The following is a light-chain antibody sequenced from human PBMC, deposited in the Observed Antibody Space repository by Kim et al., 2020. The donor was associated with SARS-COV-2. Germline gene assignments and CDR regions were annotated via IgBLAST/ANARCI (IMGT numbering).Light chain of an antibody. J-gene: IGKJ5*01. CDR3: HQYADSPRT. CDR1: QRVGSAY. Sequence: EIVLTQSPVTLSLSPGQTATLSCRASQRVGSAYFAWFQHRPGQAPRLLVFGGTGRATGIPDRFSVSGSGTDSTLTISRLEPEDFAVYYCHQYADSPRTFGPGTRLEIK. CDR2: GGT. V-gene: IGKV3-20*01.